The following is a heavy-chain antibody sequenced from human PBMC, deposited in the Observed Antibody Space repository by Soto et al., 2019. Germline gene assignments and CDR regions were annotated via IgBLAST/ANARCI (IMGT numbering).Heavy chain of an antibody. J-gene: IGHJ4*02. Sequence: SETLSLTCTVSDYSINSDSNLWGWIRQPPGKGLEWIGYIHSGGRSYYNPSLKSRVTMSVYTAKNQFSLKLTSVTAVDTAVYYCARHGDSYGYGYFDYWGQGTLVTVSS. D-gene: IGHD5-18*01. CDR2: IHSGGRS. CDR1: DYSINSDSNL. V-gene: IGHV4-28*01. CDR3: ARHGDSYGYGYFDY.